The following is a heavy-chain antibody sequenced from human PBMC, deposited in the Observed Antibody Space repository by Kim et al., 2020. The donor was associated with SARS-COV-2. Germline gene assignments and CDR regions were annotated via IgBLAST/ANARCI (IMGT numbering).Heavy chain of an antibody. Sequence: SETLSLTCTVSGGSISSYYWSWIRQPPGKGLEWIGYIYYSGSTNYNPSLKSRVTISVDTSKNQFSLKLSSVTAADTAVYYCASKREKNRPDCGGDCYHDAFDIWGQGTMVTVSS. CDR2: IYYSGST. D-gene: IGHD2-21*02. CDR1: GGSISSYY. CDR3: ASKREKNRPDCGGDCYHDAFDI. J-gene: IGHJ3*02. V-gene: IGHV4-59*13.